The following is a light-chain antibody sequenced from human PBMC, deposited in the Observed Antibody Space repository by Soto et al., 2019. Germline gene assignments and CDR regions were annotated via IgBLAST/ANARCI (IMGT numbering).Light chain of an antibody. CDR2: DAS. CDR3: QQYSHLIT. V-gene: IGKV1-33*01. CDR1: QSISSW. Sequence: DIRMTQSPSSLSASVGDRVTITCRASQSISSWLAWYQQKPGKAPKLLIYDASNLETGVPSRFSGSGSGTDFTFTISSLQPEDIATYYCQQYSHLITFGQGTRLEIK. J-gene: IGKJ5*01.